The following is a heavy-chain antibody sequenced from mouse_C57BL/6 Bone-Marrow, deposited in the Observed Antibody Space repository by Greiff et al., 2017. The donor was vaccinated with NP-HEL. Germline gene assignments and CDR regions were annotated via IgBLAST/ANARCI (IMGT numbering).Heavy chain of an antibody. CDR1: GYSFTDYN. D-gene: IGHD1-1*01. CDR3: ARYGSIYDYAMDY. J-gene: IGHJ4*01. CDR2: INPNYGTT. V-gene: IGHV1-39*01. Sequence: VQLQQSGPELVKPGASVKISCKASGYSFTDYNMNWVKQSNGKSLEWIGVINPNYGTTSYNQKFKGKATLTVDQSSSTAYMQLNSLTSDDSAVYDSARYGSIYDYAMDYWGQGTSVTVSS.